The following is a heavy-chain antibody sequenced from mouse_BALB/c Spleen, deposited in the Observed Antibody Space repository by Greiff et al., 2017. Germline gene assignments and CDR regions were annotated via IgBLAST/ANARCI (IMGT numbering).Heavy chain of an antibody. Sequence: DVMLVESGGGLVKPGGSLKLSCAASGFTFSSYAMSWVRKTPEKRLELVAAINSDGGSTYYPDTMERRFIISRDNTKKTLYLQMSSLRSEDTALYYCARHRQLGLPYYFDYGGQGTTLTVSS. J-gene: IGHJ2*01. CDR1: GFTFSSYA. V-gene: IGHV5-6-2*01. CDR3: ARHRQLGLPYYFDY. CDR2: INSDGGST. D-gene: IGHD3-2*01.